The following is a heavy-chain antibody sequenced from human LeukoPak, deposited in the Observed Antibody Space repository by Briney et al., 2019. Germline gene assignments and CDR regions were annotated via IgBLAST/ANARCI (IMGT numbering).Heavy chain of an antibody. CDR2: FDPEDGET. V-gene: IGHV1-24*01. CDR3: ATDPTMVRGPYYYYYGMDV. D-gene: IGHD3-10*01. J-gene: IGHJ6*02. CDR1: GYXLTELS. Sequence: ASVKVSCKVSGYXLTELSIHWVRQAPGKGLEWMGGFDPEDGETIYAQKFQGRVTMTEDTSTDTAYMELSSLRSEDTAVYYCATDPTMVRGPYYYYYGMDVWSQGTTVTVSS.